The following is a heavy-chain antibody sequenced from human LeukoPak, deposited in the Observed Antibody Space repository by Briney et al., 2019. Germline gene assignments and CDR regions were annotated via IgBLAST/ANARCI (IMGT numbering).Heavy chain of an antibody. Sequence: GASVKVSCTASGYTFTIYYMHWVRQAPGQGLEWMGIINPSGGSTSYAQKFQGRVTMTRDTSTSTVYMELSSLRSEDTAVYYCARAPNSPWFDPWGQGTLVTASS. V-gene: IGHV1-46*01. D-gene: IGHD2/OR15-2a*01. CDR3: ARAPNSPWFDP. CDR2: INPSGGST. CDR1: GYTFTIYY. J-gene: IGHJ5*02.